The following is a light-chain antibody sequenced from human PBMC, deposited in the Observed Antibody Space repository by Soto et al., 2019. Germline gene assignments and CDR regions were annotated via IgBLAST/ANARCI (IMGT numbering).Light chain of an antibody. Sequence: EIVLTQSPATLSLSPGERATLSCRASQSVSSYLAWYQQKPGQAPRLLIYDASNRATGIPARFSGSGSGTDFTLTISSLEPEDFAVYYCQQRSNWPFVSFTFGPGTKVDIK. CDR2: DAS. J-gene: IGKJ3*01. CDR1: QSVSSY. CDR3: QQRSNWPFVSFT. V-gene: IGKV3-11*01.